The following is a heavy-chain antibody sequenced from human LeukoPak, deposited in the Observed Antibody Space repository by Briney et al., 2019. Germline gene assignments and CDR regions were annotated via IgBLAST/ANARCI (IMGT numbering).Heavy chain of an antibody. D-gene: IGHD6-6*01. V-gene: IGHV3-23*01. Sequence: GGSLRLSCAASGFTFSSYAMSWVRQAPGKGLEWVSAISGSGGSTYYADSVKGRFTISRDNSKNTLYLQMNSLRAEDTAVYYCAKAPERYSSSSLGYWGQGTLVTVSS. CDR2: ISGSGGST. J-gene: IGHJ4*02. CDR1: GFTFSSYA. CDR3: AKAPERYSSSSLGY.